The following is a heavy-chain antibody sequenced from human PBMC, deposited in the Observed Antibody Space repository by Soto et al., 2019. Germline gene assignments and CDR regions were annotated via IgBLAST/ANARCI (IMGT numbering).Heavy chain of an antibody. D-gene: IGHD3-10*01. J-gene: IGHJ6*02. CDR2: INHSGST. V-gene: IGHV4-34*01. CDR3: AESITMVRGVIRPYYYYGMDV. Sequence: NVLEWIGEINHSGSTNYNPSLKSRVTISVDTSKNQFSLKLSSVTAADTAVYYCAESITMVRGVIRPYYYYGMDVWGQGTTVTVSS.